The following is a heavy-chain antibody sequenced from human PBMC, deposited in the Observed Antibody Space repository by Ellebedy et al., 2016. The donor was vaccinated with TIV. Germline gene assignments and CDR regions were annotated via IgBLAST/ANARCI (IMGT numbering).Heavy chain of an antibody. D-gene: IGHD3-16*01. J-gene: IGHJ4*02. V-gene: IGHV1-2*02. CDR3: ARGRGSLDY. CDR2: INPNSGGT. CDR1: GYTLTELS. Sequence: AASVKVSCKVSGYTLTELSMHWVRQAPGQGLEWMGWINPNSGGTNYAQKFQGRVTMTRDTSISTAYMELSRLRSDDTAVYYCARGRGSLDYWGQGALVSVSS.